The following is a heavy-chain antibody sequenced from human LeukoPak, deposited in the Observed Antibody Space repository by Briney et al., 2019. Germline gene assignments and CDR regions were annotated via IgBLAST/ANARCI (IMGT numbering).Heavy chain of an antibody. V-gene: IGHV3-48*01. CDR3: ARNHVGPFGY. CDR1: GFTFSSYW. CDR2: ISSSSSTI. D-gene: IGHD1-14*01. J-gene: IGHJ4*02. Sequence: GGSLRLSCAAAGFTFSSYWMSWVRQAPGKGLEWVSYISSSSSTIYYADSVKGRFTISRDNAKNSLYLQMNSLRAEDTAVYYCARNHVGPFGYWGQGTLVTVSS.